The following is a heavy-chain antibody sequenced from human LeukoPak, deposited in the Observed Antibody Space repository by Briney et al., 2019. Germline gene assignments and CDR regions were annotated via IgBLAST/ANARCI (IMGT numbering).Heavy chain of an antibody. J-gene: IGHJ4*02. CDR3: ARVRRDGYNWALGY. V-gene: IGHV1-18*01. CDR2: ISAYNGNT. Sequence: ASVKVSCKASGYTFTSYGISWVRQAPGQGLEWMGWISAYNGNTNYAQKLQGRVTMTTDTSTSTAYMELRSLRSDDTAVYYCARVRRDGYNWALGYWGQGTLVTVSS. D-gene: IGHD5-24*01. CDR1: GYTFTSYG.